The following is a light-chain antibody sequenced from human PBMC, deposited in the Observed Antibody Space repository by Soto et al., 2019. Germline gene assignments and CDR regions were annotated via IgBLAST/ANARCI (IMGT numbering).Light chain of an antibody. Sequence: EIVWTQSPGTLSLSPGEKATLSCRASQSVGDTFLSWYQQKPGLAPRLLIYGVSNRATGIPDRFSGSGSGKDFILTISRLEPEDFALYYCGQFVSSPPRTFGQGTKVEIK. J-gene: IGKJ1*01. CDR1: QSVGDTF. CDR3: GQFVSSPPRT. CDR2: GVS. V-gene: IGKV3-20*01.